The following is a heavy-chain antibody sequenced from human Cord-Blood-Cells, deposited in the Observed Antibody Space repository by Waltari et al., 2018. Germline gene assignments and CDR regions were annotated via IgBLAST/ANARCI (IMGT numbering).Heavy chain of an antibody. D-gene: IGHD6-19*01. CDR3: ARVAVAGQPGAFDI. V-gene: IGHV3-53*04. J-gene: IGHJ3*02. Sequence: EVQLVESGGGLVQPGGSLRLSCAASGFTVSSNYMSWVRQAPGKGLGWVSVIDSGGGTYYADSVKGRFTISRHNSKNTLYLQMNSLRAEDTAVYYCARVAVAGQPGAFDIWGQGTMVTVSS. CDR1: GFTVSSNY. CDR2: IDSGGGT.